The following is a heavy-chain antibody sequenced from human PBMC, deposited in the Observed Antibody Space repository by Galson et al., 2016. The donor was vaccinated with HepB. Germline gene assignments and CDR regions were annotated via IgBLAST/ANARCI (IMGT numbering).Heavy chain of an antibody. V-gene: IGHV3-30*04. D-gene: IGHD3-10*01. Sequence: SLRLSCAASGFTFSSYAMHWVRQAPGKGLEWVAVISYDGSYESYAGAVKGRFTISRDNFKNTLYLHLISLRAEETAVYYCARAVHGSGSYWDKWGQGTLVAVSS. CDR1: GFTFSSYA. CDR2: ISYDGSYE. J-gene: IGHJ4*02. CDR3: ARAVHGSGSYWDK.